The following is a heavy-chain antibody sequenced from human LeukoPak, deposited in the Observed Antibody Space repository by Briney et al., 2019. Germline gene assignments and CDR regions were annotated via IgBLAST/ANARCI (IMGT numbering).Heavy chain of an antibody. D-gene: IGHD6-6*01. CDR1: GFTFSDSY. CDR2: ISGSGNTK. CDR3: ARERGSSNTNYFDP. Sequence: PGGSLRLSCAASGFTFSDSYMSWVREAPGKGLEWVSYISGSGNTKYYADSVKGRFTSSRDNAKNAVYLQMRSLRGEDTAVYYCARERGSSNTNYFDPWGQGTLVTVSS. J-gene: IGHJ4*02. V-gene: IGHV3-11*01.